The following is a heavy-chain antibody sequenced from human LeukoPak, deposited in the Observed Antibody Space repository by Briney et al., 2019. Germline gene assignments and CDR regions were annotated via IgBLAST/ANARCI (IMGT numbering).Heavy chain of an antibody. D-gene: IGHD2-2*01. CDR1: GGSFSGYY. CDR2: INHSGST. Sequence: SETLSLTCAVYGGSFSGYYWSWIRQPPGKGLEWIGEINHSGSTNYNPPLKSRVTISVDTSKNQFSLKLSSVTAADTAVYYCARGAAMLPIDYWGQGTLVTVSS. J-gene: IGHJ4*02. CDR3: ARGAAMLPIDY. V-gene: IGHV4-34*01.